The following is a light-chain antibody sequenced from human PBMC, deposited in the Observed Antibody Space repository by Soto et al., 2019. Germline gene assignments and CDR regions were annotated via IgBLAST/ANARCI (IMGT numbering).Light chain of an antibody. CDR1: NSDVGGYNY. J-gene: IGLJ1*01. Sequence: QSVLAQPASVSGSPGQSITISCTGTNSDVGGYNYVSWYQQHPGKAPELMIYEVSHRPSGVSNRFSGSKSDNTASLTISGLQAEDEADYYCSSYTSSSTLVFGTGTKSPS. CDR2: EVS. CDR3: SSYTSSSTLV. V-gene: IGLV2-14*01.